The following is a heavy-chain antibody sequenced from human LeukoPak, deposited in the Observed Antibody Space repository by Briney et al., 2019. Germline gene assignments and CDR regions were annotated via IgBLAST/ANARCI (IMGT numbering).Heavy chain of an antibody. J-gene: IGHJ4*02. CDR2: IYYSGST. CDR1: GGSISSSSYY. V-gene: IGHV4-39*01. D-gene: IGHD5-18*01. Sequence: SETLSLTCTVSGGSISSSSYYWGWIRQPPGKGLEWIGSIYYSGSTYYNPSLKSRVTVSVDTSKNQFSLKLSSVTAADTAVYYCARLDTAFDCWGQGTLVTVSS. CDR3: ARLDTAFDC.